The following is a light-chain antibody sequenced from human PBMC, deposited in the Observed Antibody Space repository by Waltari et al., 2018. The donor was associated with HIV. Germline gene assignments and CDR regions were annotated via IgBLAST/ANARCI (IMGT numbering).Light chain of an antibody. CDR1: NIGSKR. J-gene: IGLJ2*01. V-gene: IGLV3-21*02. CDR2: DDR. CDR3: QVWESSTDDHQVV. Sequence: SYVLTQPPSVSVAPGQTARMTCGGNNIGSKRLHWYQQKPGQAPVLVVYDDRDRPSGSPERFAGSNGGNTATRTIARVEAGDEADYYCQVWESSTDDHQVVFGGGTKLTVL.